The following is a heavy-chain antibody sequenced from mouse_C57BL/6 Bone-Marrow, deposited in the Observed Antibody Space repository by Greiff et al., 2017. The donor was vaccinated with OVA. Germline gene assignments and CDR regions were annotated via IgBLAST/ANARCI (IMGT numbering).Heavy chain of an antibody. Sequence: QVQLQQSGAELVKPGASVKLSCKASGYTFTSYWMQWVKQRPGQGLEWIGEIDPSDSYTNYNQKFKGKATLTVDTSSSTAYMQLSSLTSEDSAVYYCATYSNPWFAYWGQGTLVTVSA. CDR3: ATYSNPWFAY. CDR1: GYTFTSYW. CDR2: IDPSDSYT. J-gene: IGHJ3*01. D-gene: IGHD2-5*01. V-gene: IGHV1-50*01.